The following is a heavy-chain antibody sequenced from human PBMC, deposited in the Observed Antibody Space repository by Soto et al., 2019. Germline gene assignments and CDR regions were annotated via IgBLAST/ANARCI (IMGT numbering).Heavy chain of an antibody. CDR2: ISGSSSYT. D-gene: IGHD3-16*01. CDR1: GFTFSDYY. Sequence: GGSLRLSCAASGFTFSDYYMSWIRQAPGKGLERLSYISGSSSYTNYADSVKGRFTISRDNAENSLYLQMNSLRAEDTALYYCAISQDRGGRTTFIYWGQGTQVTVSS. J-gene: IGHJ4*02. CDR3: AISQDRGGRTTFIY. V-gene: IGHV3-11*03.